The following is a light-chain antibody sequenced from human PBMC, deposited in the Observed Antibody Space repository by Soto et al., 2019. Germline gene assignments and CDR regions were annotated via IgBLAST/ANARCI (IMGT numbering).Light chain of an antibody. CDR1: SSNIGSNT. CDR2: SNN. Sequence: QSVLTQPPSASGTPGQRVTISCSGSSSNIGSNTVNWYQQLPGTAPKLLIYSNNQRPSGVPDRFSGSKSGTSASLAISGLQSEDEAEYYCGAWDDSLNGWVFGGGTKLTVL. V-gene: IGLV1-44*01. CDR3: GAWDDSLNGWV. J-gene: IGLJ3*02.